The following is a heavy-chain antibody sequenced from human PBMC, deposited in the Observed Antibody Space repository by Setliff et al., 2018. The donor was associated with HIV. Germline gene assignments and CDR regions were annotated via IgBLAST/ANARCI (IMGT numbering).Heavy chain of an antibody. V-gene: IGHV4-39*07. D-gene: IGHD4-4*01. CDR3: ARVSNYILYYYYMDV. CDR1: GDSISRSSYY. J-gene: IGHJ6*03. CDR2: IYYSGST. Sequence: SETLSLTCTVSGDSISRSSYYWGWIRQPPGKGLEWIGYIYYSGSTSYNPSLKSRVTISVDTSKNQFSLKLSSVTAADTAVYYCARVSNYILYYYYMDVWGKGTTVTVSS.